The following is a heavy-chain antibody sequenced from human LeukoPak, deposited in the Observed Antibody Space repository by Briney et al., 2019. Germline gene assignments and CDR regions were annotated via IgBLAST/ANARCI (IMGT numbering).Heavy chain of an antibody. Sequence: GGALRLSCPASGFTFSDYYMSWIRQAPWKGLEWVTYISSSGSTIYYAESVKGRFTISRDNAKNSLYLQMNSLRAEDTAVYYCARDGYSYGTNWFDPWGQGTLVTVSS. J-gene: IGHJ5*02. CDR1: GFTFSDYY. V-gene: IGHV3-11*04. CDR3: ARDGYSYGTNWFDP. CDR2: ISSSGSTI. D-gene: IGHD5-18*01.